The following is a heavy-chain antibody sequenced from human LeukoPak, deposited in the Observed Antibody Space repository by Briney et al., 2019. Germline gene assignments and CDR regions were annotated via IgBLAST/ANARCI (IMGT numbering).Heavy chain of an antibody. J-gene: IGHJ1*01. CDR3: ARDRGERYMYFQR. D-gene: IGHD1-1*01. CDR1: GFTFDDYG. Sequence: GGSLRLSCAASGFTFDDYGMSWVRQAPGKGLEWVSGINWNGGRAGHADSVKGRFTISRDNAKNSLFLQMNSLRAEDTALYYCARDRGERYMYFQRWGQGTLVTVSS. CDR2: INWNGGRA. V-gene: IGHV3-20*04.